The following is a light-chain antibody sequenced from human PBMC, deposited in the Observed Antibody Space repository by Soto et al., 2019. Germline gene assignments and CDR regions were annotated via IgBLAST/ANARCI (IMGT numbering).Light chain of an antibody. CDR3: QQYGRSPLT. CDR2: GAS. J-gene: IGKJ4*01. CDR1: QSVSSSY. Sequence: EIVLTQSPGALSLSPGERVALSCRASQSVSSSYLAWYQQKPGQAPRLLIYGASNRATGIPDRLSGSGSATDFTLTISRLEPEDFAVYYCQQYGRSPLTFGGGTKVDIK. V-gene: IGKV3-20*01.